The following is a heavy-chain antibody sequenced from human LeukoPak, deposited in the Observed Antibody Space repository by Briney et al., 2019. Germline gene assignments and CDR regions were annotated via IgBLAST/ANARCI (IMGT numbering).Heavy chain of an antibody. CDR2: IIPILGIA. V-gene: IGHV1-69*04. Sequence: ASVKVSCKASGGTFSSYAISWVRQAPGQGLEWMGRIIPILGIANYAQKFQGRVTITADKSTSTACMELSSLRSEDTAVYYCARDRSGSYLFDYWGQGTLVTVSS. J-gene: IGHJ4*02. D-gene: IGHD1-26*01. CDR3: ARDRSGSYLFDY. CDR1: GGTFSSYA.